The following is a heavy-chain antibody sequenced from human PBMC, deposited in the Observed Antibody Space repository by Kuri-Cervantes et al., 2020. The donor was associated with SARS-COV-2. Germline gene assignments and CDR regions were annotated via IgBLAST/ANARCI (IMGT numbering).Heavy chain of an antibody. D-gene: IGHD4-11*01. CDR2: IYHSGST. CDR1: GGSISSSSYY. V-gene: IGHV4-39*07. J-gene: IGHJ4*02. Sequence: GSLRLSCTVSGGSISSSSYYWGWIRQPPGKGLEWIGSIYHSGSTYYNPSLKSRVTISVDTSKNQFSLKLSSVTAADTAVYYCARDNGPNNYSNYEDYFDYWGQGTLVTVSS. CDR3: ARDNGPNNYSNYEDYFDY.